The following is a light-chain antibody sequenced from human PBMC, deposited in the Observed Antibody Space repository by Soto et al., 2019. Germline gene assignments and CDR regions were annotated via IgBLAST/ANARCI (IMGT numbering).Light chain of an antibody. CDR3: GSCDSSRSAYV. Sequence: HSVLTQPPSLSAAPGQKVTISCSGSSSNIGGNSVSWYQQLPGTAPKLLIYDDNKRPSGIPDRFSGSKSGTSATLGITGFQNGDEAVYYCGSCDSSRSAYVFVSVTKVNFL. CDR2: DDN. J-gene: IGLJ1*01. CDR1: SSNIGGNS. V-gene: IGLV1-51*01.